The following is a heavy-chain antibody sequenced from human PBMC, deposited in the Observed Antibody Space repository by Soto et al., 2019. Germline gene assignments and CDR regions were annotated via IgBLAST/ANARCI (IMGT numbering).Heavy chain of an antibody. D-gene: IGHD4-17*01. CDR1: GFTVSSNY. V-gene: IGHV3-53*04. Sequence: EVQLVESGGGLVQPGGSLRLSCAASGFTVSSNYMSWVRQAPGKGLEWVSVIYSGGSTYYADSVKGRFTISRHNSKNTLYLQMNSLRAEDTAVYYCARADYGDYYDAFEIWGQGTMVTVSS. CDR2: IYSGGST. CDR3: ARADYGDYYDAFEI. J-gene: IGHJ3*02.